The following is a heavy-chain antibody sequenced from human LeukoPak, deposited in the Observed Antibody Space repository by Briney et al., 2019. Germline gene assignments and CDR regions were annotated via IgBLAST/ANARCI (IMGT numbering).Heavy chain of an antibody. CDR2: ISDDGRTT. V-gene: IGHV3-30*03. CDR1: GFTFNSYG. J-gene: IGHJ4*02. D-gene: IGHD2-15*01. Sequence: GGSLRLSCAASGFTFNSYGIHWVRQAPGKGLEWVAVISDDGRTTYYADSVKGRFTISRDNAKNSLYLQMNSLRAEDTAVYYCARAHQDGYLDYWGQGTLVTVSS. CDR3: ARAHQDGYLDY.